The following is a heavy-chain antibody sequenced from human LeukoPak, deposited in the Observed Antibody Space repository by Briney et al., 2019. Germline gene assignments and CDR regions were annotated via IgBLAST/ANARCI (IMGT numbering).Heavy chain of an antibody. CDR2: ISMLSGET. CDR3: ARSYCSGGNCFADP. CDR1: GYIFTDYG. Sequence: ASVKVSCRASGYIFTDYGIQWVRQAPGQGLEWMAWISMLSGETNFAQNLQGRLTLTRDISTTTAYMELRSLNSDDTAVYYCARSYCSGGNCFADPWGQGALVTVSS. V-gene: IGHV1-18*01. J-gene: IGHJ5*02. D-gene: IGHD2-15*01.